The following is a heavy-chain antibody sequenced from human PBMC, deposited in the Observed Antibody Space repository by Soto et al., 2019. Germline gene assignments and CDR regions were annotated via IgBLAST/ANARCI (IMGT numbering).Heavy chain of an antibody. CDR2: ISAYNGNT. J-gene: IGHJ6*02. CDR3: ARDRVWWLPDYYYGMDV. D-gene: IGHD5-12*01. V-gene: IGHV1-18*04. CDR1: GYTFTSYG. Sequence: ASVKVSCKASGYTFTSYGISWVRQAPGQGLEWMGWISAYNGNTNYAQKLQGRVTMTTDTSTSTAYMEPRSLRSDDTAVYYCARDRVWWLPDYYYGMDVWGQGTTVTVSS.